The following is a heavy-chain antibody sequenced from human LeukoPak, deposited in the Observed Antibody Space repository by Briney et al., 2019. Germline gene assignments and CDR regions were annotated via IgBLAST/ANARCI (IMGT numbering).Heavy chain of an antibody. CDR1: GFTFSTYA. CDR2: ISSGGSIQ. V-gene: IGHV3-30*04. CDR3: AREDYADNSLGDLQH. D-gene: IGHD4-23*01. Sequence: GGSLRLSCAASGFTFSTYAMHWVRQAPGKGLEWVAVISSGGSIQHYADAVKGRFTISRDNSRNTFYLQMNSLRAEDTAIYYPAREDYADNSLGDLQHWGRGTLVTVSS. J-gene: IGHJ1*01.